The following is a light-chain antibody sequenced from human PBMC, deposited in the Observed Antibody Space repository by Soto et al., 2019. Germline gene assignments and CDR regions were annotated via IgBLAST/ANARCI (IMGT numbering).Light chain of an antibody. V-gene: IGKV3-15*01. CDR3: QQYKNWLIT. CDR1: QSVSSN. Sequence: EIVMTQSPATLSVSPGERATLSCRASQSVSSNLAWYQQKPGQAPRLLIYGASTRATGIPARFSGSGSGTEFTLNVSSLQSEDFAVYYWQQYKNWLITFGQGTRLEIK. J-gene: IGKJ5*01. CDR2: GAS.